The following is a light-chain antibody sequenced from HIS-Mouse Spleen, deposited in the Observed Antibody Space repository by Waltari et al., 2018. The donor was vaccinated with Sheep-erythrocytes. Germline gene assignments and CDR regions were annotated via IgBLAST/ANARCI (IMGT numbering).Light chain of an antibody. Sequence: DIQMTQSPSSLSASVGDRVTITCRASQSISSYLNLYQQKPGKAPKLLIYAASSLQSGVPSRFSCSGSGTDFTLTISSLQPEDFATYYCQQSYSTPPLTFGGGTKVEIK. J-gene: IGKJ4*01. V-gene: IGKV1-39*01. CDR1: QSISSY. CDR3: QQSYSTPPLT. CDR2: AAS.